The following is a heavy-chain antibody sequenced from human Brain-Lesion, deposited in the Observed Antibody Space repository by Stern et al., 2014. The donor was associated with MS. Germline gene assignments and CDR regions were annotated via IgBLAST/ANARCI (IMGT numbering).Heavy chain of an antibody. D-gene: IGHD1-26*01. J-gene: IGHJ4*02. V-gene: IGHV1-24*01. CDR2: FDPEDGET. CDR3: ATLSPGAGGNYYRHFDY. CDR1: GYTHTELS. Sequence: VQLEESGAEVKKPGASVKVSCKVSGYTHTELSMHWVRQAPRKGLEWMGGFDPEDGETIYAQKFQGRVTMTEDTSTDTAYMELSSLRSEDTAVYYCATLSPGAGGNYYRHFDYWGQGTLVTVSS.